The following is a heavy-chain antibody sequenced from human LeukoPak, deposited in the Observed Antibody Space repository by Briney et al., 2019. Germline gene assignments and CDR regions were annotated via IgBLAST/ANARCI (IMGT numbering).Heavy chain of an antibody. D-gene: IGHD6-19*01. Sequence: PSETLSLTCTVSGGSISSYYWSWIRQPPGKGLEWIGYIYYSGSTNYNPSLKSRVTISVDTSKNQFSLKLSSVTAADTAVYYCARDLGTSSGWYLDAFDIWGQGTMVTVSS. CDR2: IYYSGST. V-gene: IGHV4-59*01. CDR3: ARDLGTSSGWYLDAFDI. J-gene: IGHJ3*02. CDR1: GGSISSYY.